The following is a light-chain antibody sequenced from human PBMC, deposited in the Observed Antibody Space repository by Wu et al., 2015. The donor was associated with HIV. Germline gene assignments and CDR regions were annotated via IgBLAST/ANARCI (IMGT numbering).Light chain of an antibody. CDR3: QQYGRSPST. J-gene: IGKJ2*01. CDR1: QTVTNNY. V-gene: IGKV3-20*01. CDR2: DTS. Sequence: EIVLTQSPGTLSLSPGESATLSCRTSQTVTNNYLAWYQQKRGQAPRLIIYDTSTRATGIPDRFSGSGSGTDFTLTVNRLEPEDFAVYFCQQYGRSPSTFGQGTKLEIK.